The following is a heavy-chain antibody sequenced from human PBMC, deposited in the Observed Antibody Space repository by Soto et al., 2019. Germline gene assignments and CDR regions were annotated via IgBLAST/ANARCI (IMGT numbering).Heavy chain of an antibody. J-gene: IGHJ6*02. CDR3: AKDTPLMGRHYYYYYYYGMDV. CDR2: ISYDGSNK. V-gene: IGHV3-30*18. Sequence: SLRLSCAASGFTFSSYDMHWVRQAPGKGLEWVAVISYDGSNKYYADSVKGRFTISRDNSKNTLYLQMNSLRAEDTAVYYCAKDTPLMGRHYYYYYYYGMDVWGQGTTVTVSS. CDR1: GFTFSSYD. D-gene: IGHD3-10*01.